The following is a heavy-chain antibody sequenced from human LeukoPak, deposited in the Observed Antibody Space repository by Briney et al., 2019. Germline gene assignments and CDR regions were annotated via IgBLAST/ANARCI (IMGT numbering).Heavy chain of an antibody. D-gene: IGHD2-15*01. CDR2: VRSKAHGGTT. CDR3: TRAGRYCSGGSCYSFY. V-gene: IGHV3-49*03. Sequence: QPGRSLRLSCSASGFTFGDHAMSWFRQAPGEGLEWVGFVRSKAHGGTTEYAASVKGRFTISRDDSKSIAYLQMDSLKTEDTAVYYCTRAGRYCSGGSCYSFYWGQGTLVTVSS. CDR1: GFTFGDHA. J-gene: IGHJ4*02.